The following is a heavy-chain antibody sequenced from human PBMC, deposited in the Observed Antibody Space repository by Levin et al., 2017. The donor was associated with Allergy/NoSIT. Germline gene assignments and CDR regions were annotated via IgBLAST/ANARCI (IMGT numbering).Heavy chain of an antibody. V-gene: IGHV3-30*18. CDR2: ISYDGSNK. CDR3: AKDRGPLRPLDY. D-gene: IGHD3-10*01. CDR1: GFTFSSYG. Sequence: GESLKISCAASGFTFSSYGMHWVRQAPGKGLEWVAVISYDGSNKYYADSVKGRFTISRDNSKNTLYLQMNSLRAEDTAVYYCAKDRGPLRPLDYWGQGTLVTVSS. J-gene: IGHJ4*02.